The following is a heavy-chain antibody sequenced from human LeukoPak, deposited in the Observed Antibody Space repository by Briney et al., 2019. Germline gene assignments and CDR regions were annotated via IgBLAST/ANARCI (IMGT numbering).Heavy chain of an antibody. Sequence: PGGSLRLSCAASGFTVSSNYMSWVRQAPGKGLEWVSVIYSGGSTYYADSVKGRFTISRDNSKNTLYLQMNSLRAEDTAVYYCASPSEVAVAAPPFFQHWGQGTLVTVSS. V-gene: IGHV3-53*01. D-gene: IGHD6-19*01. CDR3: ASPSEVAVAAPPFFQH. J-gene: IGHJ1*01. CDR1: GFTVSSNY. CDR2: IYSGGST.